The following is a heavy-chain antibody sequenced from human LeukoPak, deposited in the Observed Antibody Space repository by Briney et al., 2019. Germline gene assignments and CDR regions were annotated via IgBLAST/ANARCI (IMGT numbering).Heavy chain of an antibody. Sequence: GGSLRLSCLTSGFTLSTNAMSWVRQAPGKGLEWISGISGSGASTYYADSVKGRFTISRDDSRNTLYLQMNSLRAEDTAIYYCAKFYRDYWGQGTLVTVSS. D-gene: IGHD2/OR15-2a*01. CDR3: AKFYRDY. CDR2: ISGSGAST. V-gene: IGHV3-23*01. J-gene: IGHJ4*02. CDR1: GFTLSTNA.